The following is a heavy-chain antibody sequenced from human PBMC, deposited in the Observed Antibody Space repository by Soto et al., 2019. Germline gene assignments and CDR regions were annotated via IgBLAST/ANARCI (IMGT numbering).Heavy chain of an antibody. Sequence: TSVKVCCEACGDSVTIYGISGVRKAPGQGLEWMGWISAYSGNTNYAQKLQGRVTMTTDTSTSTAYMELRSLRSDDTAVYYCARVSCSSTSCYDFDYWGQGTLVTVSS. CDR1: GDSVTIYG. J-gene: IGHJ4*02. D-gene: IGHD2-2*01. CDR3: ARVSCSSTSCYDFDY. V-gene: IGHV1-18*01. CDR2: ISAYSGNT.